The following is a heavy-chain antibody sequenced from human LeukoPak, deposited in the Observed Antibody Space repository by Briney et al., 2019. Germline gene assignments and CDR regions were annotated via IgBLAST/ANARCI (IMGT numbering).Heavy chain of an antibody. D-gene: IGHD2-2*01. CDR3: ARKPAANYYYYYMDV. CDR2: ISAYNGNT. V-gene: IGHV1-18*01. J-gene: IGHJ6*03. CDR1: GYTYTSYG. Sequence: ASVTVSCKASGYTYTSYGISWVRQAPGQGLEWMGWISAYNGNTNYAQKLQGRVTMTTDTSTSTAYMGLRSLRSDDTAVYYCARKPAANYYYYYMDVWGKGTTVTVSS.